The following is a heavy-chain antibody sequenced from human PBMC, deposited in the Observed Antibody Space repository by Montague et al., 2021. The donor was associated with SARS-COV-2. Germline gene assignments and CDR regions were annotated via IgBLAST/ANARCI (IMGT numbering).Heavy chain of an antibody. CDR1: GGSISSTNNY. CDR3: VRVSYYYDRNDQPLSWFDP. V-gene: IGHV4-39*01. Sequence: SETLSLTCTVSGGSISSTNNYWGLIRQPPGKGLEWIGSINYRGTTXYXXXXKXRVTMSVDTSKSLFSLELSSVTAADTAVYYCVRVSYYYDRNDQPLSWFDPWGQGSLVTVSS. J-gene: IGHJ5*02. D-gene: IGHD3-22*01. CDR2: INYRGTT.